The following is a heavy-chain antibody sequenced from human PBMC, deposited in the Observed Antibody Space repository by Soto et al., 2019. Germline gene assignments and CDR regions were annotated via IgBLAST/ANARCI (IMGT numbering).Heavy chain of an antibody. D-gene: IGHD3-16*01. J-gene: IGHJ4*02. Sequence: QVQLQESGPGLVKPSETLSLTCTVSGGSISSYYWSWIRQPPGKGLEWIGYIYYSGSTNYNPSLXSXAXLXLDTSKTQFSLKLSSVTAADTAVYYCARRYGTAIDYWGQGTLVTVSS. CDR2: IYYSGST. CDR1: GGSISSYY. CDR3: ARRYGTAIDY. V-gene: IGHV4-59*08.